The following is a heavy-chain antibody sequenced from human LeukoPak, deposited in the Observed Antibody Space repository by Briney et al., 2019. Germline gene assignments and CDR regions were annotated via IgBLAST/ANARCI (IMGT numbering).Heavy chain of an antibody. V-gene: IGHV4-59*01. CDR3: ASVGATNVDY. CDR2: IYYSGST. D-gene: IGHD1-26*01. Sequence: SETLSLTCTVSGGSISSYYWSWIRQPPGKGLEWIGYIYYSGSTNYNPSLKSRVTISVDTSKNQFSLKLSSVTAADTAVYYCASVGATNVDYWGQGTLVTVSS. CDR1: GGSISSYY. J-gene: IGHJ4*02.